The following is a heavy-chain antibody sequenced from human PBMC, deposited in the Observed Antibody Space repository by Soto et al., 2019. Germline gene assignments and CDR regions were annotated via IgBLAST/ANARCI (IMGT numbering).Heavy chain of an antibody. CDR2: IYYSGST. CDR3: ARLTIFGVVSRPADY. Sequence: SETLSLTCTVSGGSISSSSYYWGWIRQPPGKGLEWIGSIYYSGSTYYNPSLKSRVTISVDTSKNQFSLKLGSVTAADTAVYYCARLTIFGVVSRPADYWGQGTLVTVSS. CDR1: GGSISSSSYY. V-gene: IGHV4-39*01. D-gene: IGHD3-3*01. J-gene: IGHJ4*02.